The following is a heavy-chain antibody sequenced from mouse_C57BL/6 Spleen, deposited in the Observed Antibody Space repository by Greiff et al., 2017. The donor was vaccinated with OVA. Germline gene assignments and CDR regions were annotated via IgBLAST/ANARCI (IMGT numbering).Heavy chain of an antibody. V-gene: IGHV1-59*01. CDR3: ASYYGSHFDY. CDR2: IDPSDSYT. Sequence: VQLQQPGAELVRPGTSVKLSCKASGYTFTSYWMHWVKQRPGQGLEWIGVIDPSDSYTNYNQKFKGKATLTVDTSSSTAYMQLSSLTSEDSAVYYCASYYGSHFDYWGQGTTLTVSS. J-gene: IGHJ2*01. CDR1: GYTFTSYW. D-gene: IGHD1-1*01.